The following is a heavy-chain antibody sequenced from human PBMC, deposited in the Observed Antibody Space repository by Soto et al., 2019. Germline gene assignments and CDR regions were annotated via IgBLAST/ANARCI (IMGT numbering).Heavy chain of an antibody. J-gene: IGHJ6*02. D-gene: IGHD6-13*01. CDR3: AREGVSSTWYYYYAMDV. CDR2: ISYSGST. V-gene: IGHV4-59*01. Sequence: QVQLQESGPGLVKPSETLSLTCTVSGGSISSYYWNWIRQPPGKGLEWIGYISYSGSTNYNPSLKTRGTIPVDTSKNQFSLKLSSVTAADTAVYYCAREGVSSTWYYYYAMDVWGQGTTVTVSS. CDR1: GGSISSYY.